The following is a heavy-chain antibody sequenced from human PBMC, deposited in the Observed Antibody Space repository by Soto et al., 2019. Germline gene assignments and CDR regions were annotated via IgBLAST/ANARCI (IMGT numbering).Heavy chain of an antibody. J-gene: IGHJ5*02. V-gene: IGHV3-33*01. CDR3: AREGEIAAAGNRNWFDP. D-gene: IGHD6-13*01. Sequence: QVQLVESGGGVVQPGRSLRLSCAASGFTFSSYGMHWVRQAPGKGLEWVAVIWYDGSNKYYADSVKGRFTISRDNSKNTLYLQMNSLRAEDTAVYYCAREGEIAAAGNRNWFDPWGQGTLVTVSS. CDR2: IWYDGSNK. CDR1: GFTFSSYG.